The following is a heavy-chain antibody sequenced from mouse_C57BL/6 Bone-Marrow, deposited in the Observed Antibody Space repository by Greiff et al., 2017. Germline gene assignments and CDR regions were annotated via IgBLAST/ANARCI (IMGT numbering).Heavy chain of an antibody. J-gene: IGHJ1*03. CDR1: GYTFTSYW. Sequence: VQLQQPGAELVKPGASVKVSCKASGYTFTSYWMPWVKQRPGQGLEWIGRIHPSGSDTNYNQKFKGKATLTVDKSSSTAYMQLSSLTSEGSAVYYCAILITTIVRYFDGGGTGTTVTVSS. CDR2: IHPSGSDT. CDR3: AILITTIVRYFDG. D-gene: IGHD1-1*01. V-gene: IGHV1-74*01.